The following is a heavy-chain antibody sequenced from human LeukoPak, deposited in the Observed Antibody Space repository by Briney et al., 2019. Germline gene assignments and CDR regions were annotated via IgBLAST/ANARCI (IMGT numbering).Heavy chain of an antibody. CDR2: IYNDGSQE. D-gene: IGHD1-1*01. J-gene: IGHJ4*02. CDR1: GFMFHDYA. V-gene: IGHV3-33*01. CDR3: ARNVNHWNHVDC. Sequence: PGGSLRLSCAAPGFMFHDYAIHWVRQAPGKGLEWVTFIYNDGSQEYYADSVKGRFSISRDNSKNTLYLQMNSLSDEDTAIYYCARNVNHWNHVDCWGQGTRVTVSS.